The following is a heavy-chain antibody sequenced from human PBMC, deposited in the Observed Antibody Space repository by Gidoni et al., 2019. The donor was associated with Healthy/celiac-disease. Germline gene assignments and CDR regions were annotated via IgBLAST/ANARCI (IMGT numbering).Heavy chain of an antibody. J-gene: IGHJ3*02. CDR1: GFTFSSYS. D-gene: IGHD2-21*02. CDR3: ARNRKVGVTALPDAFDI. V-gene: IGHV3-48*01. Sequence: EVQLVESGGGLVQPGGSLRLSCAASGFTFSSYSMNWVRPAPGKGLEWVSYISSSSSTIYYADSVKGRFTISRDNAKNSLYLQMNSLRAEDTAVYYCARNRKVGVTALPDAFDIWGQGTMVTVSS. CDR2: ISSSSSTI.